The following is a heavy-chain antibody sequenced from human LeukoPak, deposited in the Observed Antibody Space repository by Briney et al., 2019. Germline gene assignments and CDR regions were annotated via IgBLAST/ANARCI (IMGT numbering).Heavy chain of an antibody. V-gene: IGHV3-13*01. D-gene: IGHD4-23*01. CDR1: GFTFSSYD. CDR2: ICTAGDT. Sequence: TGGSLRLSCAASGFTFSSYDMHWVRQATGKGLEWVSAICTAGDTYYPGSVKGRFTISRENAKNFLYLQMNSLRAGDTAVYYCARAGGNKKDYYYGMDVWGQGTTVTVSS. CDR3: ARAGGNKKDYYYGMDV. J-gene: IGHJ6*02.